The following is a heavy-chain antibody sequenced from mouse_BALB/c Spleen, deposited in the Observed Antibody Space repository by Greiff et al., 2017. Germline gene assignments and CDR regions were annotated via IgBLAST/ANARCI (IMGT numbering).Heavy chain of an antibody. J-gene: IGHJ4*01. CDR3: ASTYGNYEAMDY. Sequence: DVMLVESGGGLVKPGGSLKLSCAASGFTFSSYTMSWVRQTPEKRLEWVATISSGGGNTYYPDSVKGRFTISRDNAKNNLYLQMSSLRSEDTALYYCASTYGNYEAMDYWGQGTSVTVSS. CDR2: ISSGGGNT. V-gene: IGHV5-9*03. CDR1: GFTFSSYT. D-gene: IGHD2-10*02.